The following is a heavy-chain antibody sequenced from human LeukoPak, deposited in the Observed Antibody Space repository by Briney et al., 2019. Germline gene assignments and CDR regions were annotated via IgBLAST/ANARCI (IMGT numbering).Heavy chain of an antibody. CDR1: GFTFDDYA. Sequence: SGGSLRLSCAASGFTFDDYAMHWVRHAPGKGLEWVSGISWNSGSIGYADSVKGRFTISRDNAKNSLYLQMNSLRAEDTALYYCASSPKLELHPWNWGQGTLVTVSS. J-gene: IGHJ4*02. V-gene: IGHV3-9*01. D-gene: IGHD1-7*01. CDR2: ISWNSGSI. CDR3: ASSPKLELHPWN.